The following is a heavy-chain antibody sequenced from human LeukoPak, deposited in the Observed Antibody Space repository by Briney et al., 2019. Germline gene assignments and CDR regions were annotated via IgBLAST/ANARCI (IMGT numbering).Heavy chain of an antibody. CDR1: GGSISSGIYY. Sequence: SETLSLTCTVSGGSISSGIYYWGWIRQSPGKGLQWIGSMYYSGSTNYNPSLKSRVTISVDTSKNQFSLKLSSVTAADTAVYYCARGPNYGGNSKDFDYWGQGTLVTVSS. J-gene: IGHJ4*02. CDR3: ARGPNYGGNSKDFDY. CDR2: MYYSGST. V-gene: IGHV4-39*07. D-gene: IGHD4-23*01.